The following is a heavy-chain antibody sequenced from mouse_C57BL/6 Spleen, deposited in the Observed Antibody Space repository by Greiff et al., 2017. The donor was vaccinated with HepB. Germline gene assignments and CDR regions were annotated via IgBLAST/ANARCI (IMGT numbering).Heavy chain of an antibody. CDR1: GYTFTEYT. CDR2: FYPGSGSI. CDR3: ARHEEKGLSLRYWYFDV. Sequence: VQLQQSGAELVKPGASVKLSCKASGYTFTEYTIHWVKQRSGQGLEWIGWFYPGSGSIKYNEKFKDKATLTADKSSSTVYMELSRLTSEDSAVYFCARHEEKGLSLRYWYFDVWGTGTTVTVSS. J-gene: IGHJ1*03. D-gene: IGHD3-2*02. V-gene: IGHV1-62-2*01.